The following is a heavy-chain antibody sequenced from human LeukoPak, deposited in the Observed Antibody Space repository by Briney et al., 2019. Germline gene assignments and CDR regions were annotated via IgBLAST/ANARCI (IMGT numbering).Heavy chain of an antibody. V-gene: IGHV3-48*02. D-gene: IGHD3-10*01. CDR1: GFTFSSYN. Sequence: GGSLRLSCAASGFTFSSYNMNWVRQAPGKGLGWVSDISSSGSTIYFADSVKGRFTISRDNAKNSLYLQMNSLRDEDTAVYYCARLEYYYVSGNYYKLFDYWGQGTLVTVSS. CDR3: ARLEYYYVSGNYYKLFDY. J-gene: IGHJ4*02. CDR2: ISSSGSTI.